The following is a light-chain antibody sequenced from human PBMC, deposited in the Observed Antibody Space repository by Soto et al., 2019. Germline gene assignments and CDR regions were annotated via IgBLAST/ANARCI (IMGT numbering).Light chain of an antibody. V-gene: IGKV1-39*01. CDR2: ATS. Sequence: IQLTQSQSSLSASVRDRVTVTCLVSQSISSYLAWYQQKPGKAPKLLIYATSTLQSGVPSRFSGSGSGTDFTLTISSLQPEDFATYYCQQSYSTPRTFGQGTKVDIK. CDR3: QQSYSTPRT. J-gene: IGKJ1*01. CDR1: QSISSY.